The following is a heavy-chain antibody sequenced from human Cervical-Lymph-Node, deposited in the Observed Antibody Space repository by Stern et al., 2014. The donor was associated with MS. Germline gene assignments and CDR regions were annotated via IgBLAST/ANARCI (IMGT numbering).Heavy chain of an antibody. J-gene: IGHJ6*02. CDR3: ARDDGNYYYYYGMDV. CDR1: GFTFSSYG. CDR2: IWYDGSNK. V-gene: IGHV3-33*01. Sequence: MQLVESGGGVVQPGRSLRLSCAASGFTFSSYGMHWVRQAPGTGLEWVAVIWYDGSNKYYADSVKGRFTISRDNSKNTLYLQMNSLRAEDTAVYYCARDDGNYYYYYGMDVWGQGTTVTVSS.